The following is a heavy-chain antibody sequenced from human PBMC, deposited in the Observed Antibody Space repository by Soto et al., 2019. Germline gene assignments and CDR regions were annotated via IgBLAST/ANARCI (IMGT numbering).Heavy chain of an antibody. J-gene: IGHJ2*01. CDR2: IRNKVNSHTT. V-gene: IGHV3-72*01. D-gene: IGHD2-8*01. CDR3: ARGYCSNGVCYRSIAL. CDR1: GFTFSDHY. Sequence: EVQLVESGGGLVQPGGSLRLSCAASGFTFSDHYMYWVRQAPGKGLEWVGRIRNKVNSHTTEYAASVKGRFTISRDDSKNSLYLQMNSLKPEDTAVYYCARGYCSNGVCYRSIALWGRGTLVTVSS.